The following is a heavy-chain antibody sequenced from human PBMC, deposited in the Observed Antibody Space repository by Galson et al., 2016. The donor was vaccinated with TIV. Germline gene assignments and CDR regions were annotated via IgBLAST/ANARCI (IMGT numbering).Heavy chain of an antibody. Sequence: SVKVSCKASGYTFTGYYMHWVRQAPGQGLEWMGWINPDSGDTNYSQKFQGRVTMTRDTSINPAYMELSNLKSADTAVYYCARDPSPVTTSPFDIWGQGTMVTVSS. CDR1: GYTFTGYY. CDR2: INPDSGDT. CDR3: ARDPSPVTTSPFDI. J-gene: IGHJ3*02. V-gene: IGHV1-2*02. D-gene: IGHD4-17*01.